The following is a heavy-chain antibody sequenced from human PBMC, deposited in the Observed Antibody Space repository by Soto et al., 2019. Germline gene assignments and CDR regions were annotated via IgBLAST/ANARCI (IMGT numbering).Heavy chain of an antibody. Sequence: GGSLRLSCAASGFTFSSYGMHWVRQAPGKGLEWVAVISYDGSNKYYADSVKGRFTISRDNSKNTLYLQMNSLRAEDTAVYYCAKDLYKRGIAAADNNWFDPWGQGTLVTVSS. J-gene: IGHJ5*02. CDR2: ISYDGSNK. V-gene: IGHV3-30*18. CDR1: GFTFSSYG. D-gene: IGHD6-13*01. CDR3: AKDLYKRGIAAADNNWFDP.